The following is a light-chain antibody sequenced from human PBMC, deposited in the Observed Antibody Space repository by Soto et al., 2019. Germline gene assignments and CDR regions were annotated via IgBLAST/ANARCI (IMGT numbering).Light chain of an antibody. V-gene: IGLV2-23*01. CDR3: CSYAGSSTYVV. CDR2: EGS. J-gene: IGLJ2*01. CDR1: SSDVGSYNL. Sequence: QSALTQPASVSGSPGQSITISCTGTSSDVGSYNLVSWYQQHPGKAPKLMIYEGSKRPSGVSNRFSGSKSGNTASLTISGLQAEDEADYCCCSYAGSSTYVVFGGGTTVTVL.